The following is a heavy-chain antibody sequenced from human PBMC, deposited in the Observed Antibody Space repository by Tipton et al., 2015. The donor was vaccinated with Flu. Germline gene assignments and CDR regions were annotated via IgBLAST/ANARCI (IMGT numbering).Heavy chain of an antibody. J-gene: IGHJ5*02. V-gene: IGHV4-61*02. CDR3: ARGSGSGTFTIFDL. Sequence: TLSLTCTVSGASIRSGGFYWTWIRQSVGKGLEWIGRVYSSGTTNLNPSLKSRLTMSVDASKNHFSLTLRSVTAADTAVYYCARGSGSGTFTIFDLWGQGTLVTVSS. CDR1: GASIRSGGFY. CDR2: VYSSGTT. D-gene: IGHD3-10*01.